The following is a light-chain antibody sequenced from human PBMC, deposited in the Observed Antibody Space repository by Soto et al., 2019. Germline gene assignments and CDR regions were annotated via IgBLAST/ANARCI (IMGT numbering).Light chain of an antibody. Sequence: DIQMTQSPSTLSASVGDRVTITCRASQTISNSLAWYQQKPGKAPKLLIYKASSLQSGVPSRFSGSGSGTEFTLTISSLQPDDFATYYCQQYNTTFGQATKLEIK. CDR1: QTISNS. V-gene: IGKV1-5*03. CDR2: KAS. CDR3: QQYNTT. J-gene: IGKJ2*01.